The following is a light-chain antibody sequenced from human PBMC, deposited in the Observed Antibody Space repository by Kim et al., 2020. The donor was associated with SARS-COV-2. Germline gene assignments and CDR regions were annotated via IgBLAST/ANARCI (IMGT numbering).Light chain of an antibody. V-gene: IGLV3-1*01. J-gene: IGLJ2*01. CDR3: QTWDSTSSHVI. CDR2: QDT. CDR1: KLGDKY. Sequence: SYELTQPPSVSVSPGQTATITCSGEKLGDKYVCWYQQRSGQPPMLVLSQDTKRPSGIHERFSGSNSGNTATLTISGTQAMDEADYYCQTWDSTSSHVIFGGGTKVTVL.